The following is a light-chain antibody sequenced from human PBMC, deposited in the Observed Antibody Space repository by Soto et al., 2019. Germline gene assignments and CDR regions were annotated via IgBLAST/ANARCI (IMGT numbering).Light chain of an antibody. CDR3: RLYGGGAHV. J-gene: IGLJ1*01. Sequence: QTVVTQEPSLTVSPGGTVTLTCASSTGAVTSDYYPNWFQQKPGQAPRALIYGATNKHSWTPARFSGSLPGGKAALTLSGVQPEDEADYYCRLYGGGAHVFGAGTKLTVL. CDR1: TGAVTSDYY. CDR2: GAT. V-gene: IGLV7-43*01.